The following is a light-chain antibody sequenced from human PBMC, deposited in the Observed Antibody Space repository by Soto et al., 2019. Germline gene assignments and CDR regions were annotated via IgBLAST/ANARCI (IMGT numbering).Light chain of an antibody. J-gene: IGKJ1*01. Sequence: DIQLTQSPSTLSASVGDRATITCRASRSIINWLAWYQQKSGKGPKLLIYKASSLPTGVPSRFSGSGYGTEFTLTISRLQPDDVATYYCQQYSDHWTFGQGTKVDIK. CDR2: KAS. V-gene: IGKV1-5*03. CDR1: RSIINW. CDR3: QQYSDHWT.